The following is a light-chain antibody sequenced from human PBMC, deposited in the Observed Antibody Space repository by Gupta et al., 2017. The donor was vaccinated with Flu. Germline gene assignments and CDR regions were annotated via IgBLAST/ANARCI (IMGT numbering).Light chain of an antibody. J-gene: IGLJ1*01. CDR2: DVT. CDR1: NSDVGRSDS. Sequence: QSALTPPASVFGSPGQSITISCTVTNSDVGRSDSVSWYQQHPDKAPKLIIFDVTNRPSGVSSRFSGSKSGNTASLTISGLQAEDETDYYCSSYTSTSTFYVFGTGTRVTVL. V-gene: IGLV2-14*03. CDR3: SSYTSTSTFYV.